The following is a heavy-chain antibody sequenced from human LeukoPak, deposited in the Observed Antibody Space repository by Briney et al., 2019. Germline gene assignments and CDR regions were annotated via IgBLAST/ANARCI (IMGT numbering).Heavy chain of an antibody. CDR1: GGSISGHY. CDR3: ARARRSVDTTMVDYYYYYYMDV. V-gene: IGHV4-59*11. Sequence: SAETLSLTCGVSGGSISGHYWSWIRKSPGKGLEYIGLRFDTGYTNYTPSLKGRVTMSVDTSTNQFSLRLSSVSAADTAMYYCARARRSVDTTMVDYYYYYYMDVWGMGTAVTVSS. D-gene: IGHD5-18*01. CDR2: RFDTGYT. J-gene: IGHJ6*03.